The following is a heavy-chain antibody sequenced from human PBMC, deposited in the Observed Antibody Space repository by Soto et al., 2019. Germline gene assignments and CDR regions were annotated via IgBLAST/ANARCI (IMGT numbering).Heavy chain of an antibody. J-gene: IGHJ4*02. CDR3: ARYQKGPFDY. CDR1: GGSISSGDYY. D-gene: IGHD2-2*01. V-gene: IGHV4-30-4*01. Sequence: NPWETLSLTCTVSGGSISSGDYYWSWIRQPPGKGLEWIGYIYYTGSTYYNPSLKSRLTISVDTSKNQFSLKLTSVTAADTAVYFCARYQKGPFDYWGQGTLVTVSS. CDR2: IYYTGST.